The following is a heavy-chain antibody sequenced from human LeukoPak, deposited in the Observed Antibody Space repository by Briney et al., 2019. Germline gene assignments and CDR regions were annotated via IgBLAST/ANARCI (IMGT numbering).Heavy chain of an antibody. CDR1: GYTFTSYD. V-gene: IGHV1-8*01. Sequence: GASVKVSCKASGYTFTSYDINWVRQATGQGLEWMGWMNPNSGNTGYAQKFQGRVTMTRNTSISTAHMELSSLRSEDTAVYYCARVRSSWSPDYFDYWGQGTLVTVSS. CDR3: ARVRSSWSPDYFDY. J-gene: IGHJ4*02. CDR2: MNPNSGNT. D-gene: IGHD6-13*01.